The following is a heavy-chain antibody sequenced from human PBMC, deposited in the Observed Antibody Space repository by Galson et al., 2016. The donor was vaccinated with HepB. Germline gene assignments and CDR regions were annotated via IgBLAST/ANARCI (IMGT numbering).Heavy chain of an antibody. V-gene: IGHV1-46*01. CDR3: AGECSLGIYCYFDY. J-gene: IGHJ4*02. CDR1: QYTFTRYY. D-gene: IGHD2-15*01. CDR2: INPSGGST. Sequence: SVKVSCKASQYTFTRYYMHWVRQAPGQGLEWMGIINPSGGSTSYAEKFQGRVTMTRDTSTSTVYMELSSLKSEDTAVYYCAGECSLGIYCYFDYWGQGTLVTVSS.